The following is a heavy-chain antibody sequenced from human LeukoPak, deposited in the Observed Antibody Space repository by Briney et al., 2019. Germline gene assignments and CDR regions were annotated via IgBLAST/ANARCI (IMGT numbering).Heavy chain of an antibody. D-gene: IGHD1-26*01. CDR3: TGERVESGFDI. Sequence: GGSLRLSCAASGFTFSNYGMHCVRQAPGNGLEWVANITQDGMTQQYVGSLKGRFTIFRDNAKNSLYLQMNSLRVDDTAVYYCTGERVESGFDIWGQGTLVTVSS. V-gene: IGHV3-7*01. CDR2: ITQDGMTQ. J-gene: IGHJ3*02. CDR1: GFTFSNYG.